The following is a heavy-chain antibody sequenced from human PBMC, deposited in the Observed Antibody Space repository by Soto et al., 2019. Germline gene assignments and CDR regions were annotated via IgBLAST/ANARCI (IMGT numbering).Heavy chain of an antibody. Sequence: PSETLSLTCMVSGASISSYYWTWIRQPPGGGLEGIGYMHHTQGTNDNPSLRGRVHMSIDTSMNQFSLRLTSVTAADTAVYYCARVPFVGYFDWLDPWGHGTLVTVSS. D-gene: IGHD3-9*01. CDR1: GASISSYY. CDR2: MHHTQGT. CDR3: ARVPFVGYFDWLDP. V-gene: IGHV4-59*01. J-gene: IGHJ5*02.